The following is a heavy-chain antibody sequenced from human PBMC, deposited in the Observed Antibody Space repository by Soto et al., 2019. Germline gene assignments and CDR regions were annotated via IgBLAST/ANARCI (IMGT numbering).Heavy chain of an antibody. CDR2: IDPSDSYT. J-gene: IGHJ6*02. Sequence: PGESLKISCKGSGYSFTSYWIGWVRQMPGKGLEWMGRIDPSDSYTNYSPSFQGHVTISADKSISTAYLQWSSLKASDTAMYYCASTPRAYYYGMDVWGQGTTVTVSS. CDR3: ASTPRAYYYGMDV. V-gene: IGHV5-10-1*01. CDR1: GYSFTSYW.